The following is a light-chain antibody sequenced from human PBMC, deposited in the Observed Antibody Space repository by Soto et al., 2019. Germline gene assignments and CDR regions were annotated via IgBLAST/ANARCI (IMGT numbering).Light chain of an antibody. CDR1: QSVSSY. V-gene: IGKV3-15*01. Sequence: EIVLTQSPATLSLSPGERATLSCRASQSVSSYLAWYQHKPGQTPRLLIYDTSTRATGVPTRFSGSRSGAEFTLTINSLQSEDFAAYYCQPYNNWPLTFGGGTKVDIK. CDR2: DTS. CDR3: QPYNNWPLT. J-gene: IGKJ4*01.